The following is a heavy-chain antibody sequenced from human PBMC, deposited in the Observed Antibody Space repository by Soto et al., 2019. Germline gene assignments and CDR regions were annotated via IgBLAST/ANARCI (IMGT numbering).Heavy chain of an antibody. V-gene: IGHV4-39*01. J-gene: IGHJ4*02. Sequence: SETLSLTCTVSGGSISSSSYYWAWVRQPPGKGLEWIGSIYYSGTTYYNPSLKSRVTISEDTSKNQFSLKLSSVTAADTAVYYCASRATYYDILTGRIFDYWGQGTLVTVSS. CDR2: IYYSGTT. CDR1: GGSISSSSYY. CDR3: ASRATYYDILTGRIFDY. D-gene: IGHD3-9*01.